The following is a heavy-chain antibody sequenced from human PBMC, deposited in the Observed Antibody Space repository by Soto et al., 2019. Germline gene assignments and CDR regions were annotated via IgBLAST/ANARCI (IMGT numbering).Heavy chain of an antibody. CDR1: GFTFSSYS. CDR3: ARGVWGYGDRSSDY. CDR2: ISSRSSTK. J-gene: IGHJ4*02. V-gene: IGHV3-48*02. D-gene: IGHD4-17*01. Sequence: EVQLVESGGGLAQPGGSLRLSCAASGFTFSSYSMNWVRQAPGTGLEWVSYISSRSSTKYYADSVKGRFTISRDNAKNSLYLQMNSLRDEDTAVYYCARGVWGYGDRSSDYWGQGTLVTVSS.